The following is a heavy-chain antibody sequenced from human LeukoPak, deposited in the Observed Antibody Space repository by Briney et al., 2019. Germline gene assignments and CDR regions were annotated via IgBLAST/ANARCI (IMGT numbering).Heavy chain of an antibody. J-gene: IGHJ4*02. CDR1: GLPIADFA. CDR2: ISGDGVST. CDR3: AKESGKFDY. V-gene: IGHV3-43*02. Sequence: GGSLRLSCVASGLPIADFAMHWVRRSPGKGLEWVSLISGDGVSTFYADSVKGRFSISRDNSKNSLYLEMNSLRTEDAAMYYCAKESGKFDYWGQGTLVAVSS.